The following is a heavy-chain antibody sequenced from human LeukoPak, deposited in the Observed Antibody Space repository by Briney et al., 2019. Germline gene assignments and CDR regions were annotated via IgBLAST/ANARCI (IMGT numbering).Heavy chain of an antibody. D-gene: IGHD5-12*01. J-gene: IGHJ4*02. CDR1: GLSFNNYA. Sequence: GGSLRLSCVASGLSFNNYAMNWVRQAPGKGLEWVSLIIGSRGSTFYADSVKGRFNISREKSKNTLYLKMNSMGAEDTAVYYCAKGAYDYIEIAYFDYWGQGSLVTVSS. CDR3: AKGAYDYIEIAYFDY. V-gene: IGHV3-23*01. CDR2: IIGSRGST.